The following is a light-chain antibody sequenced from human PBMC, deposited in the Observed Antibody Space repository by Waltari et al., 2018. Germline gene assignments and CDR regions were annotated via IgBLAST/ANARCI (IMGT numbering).Light chain of an antibody. CDR3: SSYSDSWL. V-gene: IGLV2-14*01. Sequence: QSALTQPASVSGSPGESITISCSGDIRAISRYDYVSWYQHPPGKAPQLILYEVSHRPAGVSNRFSGSKSGNAASLTISGLQAEDEADYYCSSYSDSWLFGGGTQLTVL. J-gene: IGLJ2*01. CDR2: EVS. CDR1: IRAISRYDY.